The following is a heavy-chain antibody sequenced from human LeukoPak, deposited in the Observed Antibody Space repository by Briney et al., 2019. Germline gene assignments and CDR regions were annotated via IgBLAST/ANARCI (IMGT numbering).Heavy chain of an antibody. CDR2: FDPEDGET. CDR1: GYTLTELS. CDR3: AGSITMIVVVSSEFDY. J-gene: IGHJ4*02. Sequence: GASVKVSCKVSGYTLTELSMHWVRQAPGKGLEWMGGFDPEDGETIYAQKFQGRVTMTEDISTDTAYMELSSLRSEDTAVYYCAGSITMIVVVSSEFDYWGQGTLVTVSS. D-gene: IGHD3-22*01. V-gene: IGHV1-24*01.